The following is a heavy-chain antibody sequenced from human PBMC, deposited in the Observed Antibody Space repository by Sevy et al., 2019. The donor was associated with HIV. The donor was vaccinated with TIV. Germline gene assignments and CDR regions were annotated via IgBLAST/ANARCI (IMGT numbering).Heavy chain of an antibody. CDR2: ISSSGSTI. CDR3: ARDRILGYCSSTSCSSYYYGMDV. V-gene: IGHV3-48*03. Sequence: GGSLRLSCAASGFTFSSYEMNWVRQAPGKGLEWVSYISSSGSTIYYADSVKGRFTISRDNTKNSLYLQINSLRAEDTAVYYCARDRILGYCSSTSCSSYYYGMDVWGQGTTVTVSS. D-gene: IGHD2-2*01. J-gene: IGHJ6*02. CDR1: GFTFSSYE.